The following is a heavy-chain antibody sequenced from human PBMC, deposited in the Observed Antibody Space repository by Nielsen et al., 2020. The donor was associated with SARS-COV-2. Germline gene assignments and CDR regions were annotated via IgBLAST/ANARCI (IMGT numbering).Heavy chain of an antibody. D-gene: IGHD3-3*01. Sequence: ASVKVSCKASGYTFTGYYIHWVRQAPGQGLEWMGWISAYNGNTNYAQKLQGRVTMTTDTSTSTAYMELRSLRSDDTAVYYCARDWSIFVDYYGMDVWGQGTTVTVSS. V-gene: IGHV1-18*04. J-gene: IGHJ6*02. CDR3: ARDWSIFVDYYGMDV. CDR2: ISAYNGNT. CDR1: GYTFTGYY.